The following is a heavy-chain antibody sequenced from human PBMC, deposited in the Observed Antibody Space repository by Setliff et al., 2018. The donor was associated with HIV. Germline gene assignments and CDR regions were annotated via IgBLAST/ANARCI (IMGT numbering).Heavy chain of an antibody. V-gene: IGHV3-30*02. CDR1: GFTFSSYG. CDR3: VKARVDGDYYYYGMDV. CDR2: IRYDGSNK. D-gene: IGHD4-17*01. J-gene: IGHJ6*02. Sequence: PGGSLRLSCAASGFTFSSYGMHWVRQAPGKGLEWVAFIRYDGSNKYYADSVKGRFTISRDNSKNTLYLQMSSLRAEDTAVYYCVKARVDGDYYYYGMDVWGQGTTVTVSS.